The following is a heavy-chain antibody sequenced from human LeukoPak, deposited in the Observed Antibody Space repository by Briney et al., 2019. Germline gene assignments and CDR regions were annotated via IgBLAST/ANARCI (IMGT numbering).Heavy chain of an antibody. V-gene: IGHV3-21*01. CDR3: ARPTLYSSGEDY. D-gene: IGHD6-19*01. CDR1: GFTFSSYS. CDR2: ISSSSSYI. J-gene: IGHJ4*02. Sequence: PGGSLRLSCAASGFTFSSYSMNWVRQAPGKGLEWVSSISSSSSYIYYADSVKGRFTISRDNAKNSLYLQMSSLRAEDTAVYYCARPTLYSSGEDYWGQGTLVTVSS.